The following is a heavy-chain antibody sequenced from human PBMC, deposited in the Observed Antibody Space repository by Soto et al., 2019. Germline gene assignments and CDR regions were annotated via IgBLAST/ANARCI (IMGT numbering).Heavy chain of an antibody. D-gene: IGHD3-10*01. CDR1: GGSFSSYT. J-gene: IGHJ3*02. CDR2: IVPMVGRT. Sequence: QVQLVQSGAEVKKTGSSVTVSCKASGGSFSSYTISWVRQAPGQGLEWMGRIVPMVGRTIYAQKFQGRVAISADKSTTTAYMDLSNLASEDTAMYYCALESGSDVFDIWGQGTLVTVSS. V-gene: IGHV1-69*02. CDR3: ALESGSDVFDI.